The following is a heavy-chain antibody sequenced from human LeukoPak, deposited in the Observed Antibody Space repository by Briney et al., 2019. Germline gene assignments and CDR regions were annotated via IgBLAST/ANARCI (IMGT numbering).Heavy chain of an antibody. CDR2: ISGSGGST. D-gene: IGHD1-26*01. CDR1: GFTFSSYA. J-gene: IGHJ3*02. V-gene: IGHV3-23*01. CDR3: AKDGESGSYPDDAFDI. Sequence: PGGSLRLSCAASGFTFSSYAMSWVRQAPGKGLEWVSAISGSGGSTYYADSVKGRFTISRDNSKSTLYLQMKSLRAEDTAVYYCAKDGESGSYPDDAFDIWGQGTMVTVSS.